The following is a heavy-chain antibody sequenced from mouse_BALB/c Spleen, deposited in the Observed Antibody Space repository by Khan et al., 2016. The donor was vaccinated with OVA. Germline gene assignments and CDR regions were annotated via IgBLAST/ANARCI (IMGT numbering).Heavy chain of an antibody. CDR2: INTYTGEP. V-gene: IGHV9-3-1*01. Sequence: QIQLVQSGPELKKPGETVKISCKASGYTFTNYGMNWVKQAPGKGLKWMGFINTYTGEPTYADDFKGRFAFSLETSASTAYLQINNLKNKDTSTYFYARVGYSGTMDYWGQGTSVTVSS. CDR3: ARVGYSGTMDY. J-gene: IGHJ4*01. D-gene: IGHD2-14*01. CDR1: GYTFTNYG.